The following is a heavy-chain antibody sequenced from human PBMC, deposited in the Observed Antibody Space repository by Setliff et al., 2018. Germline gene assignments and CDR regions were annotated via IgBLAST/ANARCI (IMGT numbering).Heavy chain of an antibody. CDR2: SNHGGST. CDR3: ARDPGVHSGTWCLDS. CDR1: GESFSNNY. Sequence: SETLSLTCSVYGESFSNNYWSWIRQTPGKGLEWIGESNHGGSTSYHPSLKSRLTMSVDTSKNQFSLKLTSVTAADTAVYYCARDPGVHSGTWCLDSWGQGTQVTVS. D-gene: IGHD2-8*01. J-gene: IGHJ4*02. V-gene: IGHV4-34*01.